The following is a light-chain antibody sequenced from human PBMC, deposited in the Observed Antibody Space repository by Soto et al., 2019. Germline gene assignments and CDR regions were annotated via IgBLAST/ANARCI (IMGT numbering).Light chain of an antibody. CDR2: AVS. CDR3: CSYTVSGTYV. CDR1: SSDVGGYNY. V-gene: IGLV2-14*01. Sequence: QSALTQPASVSGSPGQSITISRTGTSSDVGGYNYVSWYQQHPGKAPKLMIYAVSNRPSGVSNRFSGSKSGNTATLTISGLRAEDEADYYCCSYTVSGTYVFGTGTKLTVL. J-gene: IGLJ1*01.